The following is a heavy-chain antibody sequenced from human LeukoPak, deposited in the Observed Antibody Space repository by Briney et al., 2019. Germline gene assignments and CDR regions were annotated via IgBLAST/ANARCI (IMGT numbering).Heavy chain of an antibody. Sequence: GGSLRLSCAASGFTFSSYAMHWVRQAPGKGLEWVAVISYDGSNKYYADSVKGRFTISRDNSKNTLYLQMNSLRAEDTAVYYCARDASSSWYRNYYYMDVWGQGTMVTVSS. J-gene: IGHJ6*03. V-gene: IGHV3-30-3*01. CDR3: ARDASSSWYRNYYYMDV. CDR1: GFTFSSYA. CDR2: ISYDGSNK. D-gene: IGHD6-13*01.